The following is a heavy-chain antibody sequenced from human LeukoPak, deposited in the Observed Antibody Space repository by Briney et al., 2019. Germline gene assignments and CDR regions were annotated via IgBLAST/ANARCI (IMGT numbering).Heavy chain of an antibody. J-gene: IGHJ6*02. CDR2: ISYDGSNK. D-gene: IGHD3-16*01. CDR3: ARDDWEEGEYYGMDV. V-gene: IGHV3-30-3*01. CDR1: GFTFSSYA. Sequence: PGGSLRLSCAASGFTFSSYAMHWVRQAPGKGLEWVAVISYDGSNKYYADSVKGRFTISRDNSKNTLYLQMNSLRAEDTAVYYCARDDWEEGEYYGMDVWGQGTTVTVSS.